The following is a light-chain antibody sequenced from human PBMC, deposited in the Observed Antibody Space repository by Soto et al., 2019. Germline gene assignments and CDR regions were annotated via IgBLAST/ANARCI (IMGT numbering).Light chain of an antibody. Sequence: EIVLTQSPGTLSLSPGERATLSCRASQSVSSSYLAWYQQKPGQAPRLLIYGASTRATGIPDRFSGSGSGTEFTLTIRRLQSEEFAVYYCQQYNNWPRTVGQGTKGDIK. CDR2: GAS. CDR3: QQYNNWPRT. J-gene: IGKJ1*01. V-gene: IGKV3-15*01. CDR1: QSVSSSY.